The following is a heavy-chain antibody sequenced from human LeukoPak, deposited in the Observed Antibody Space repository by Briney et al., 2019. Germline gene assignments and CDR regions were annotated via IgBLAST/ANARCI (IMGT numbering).Heavy chain of an antibody. CDR2: IYYSGST. Sequence: PSETLSLTCTVSGGSISSSSYYWGWIRQPPGKGLEWIGSIYYSGSTYYNPSPKSRVTISVDTSKNQFSLKLSSVTAADTAVYYCAREARVLWFGESGYYYMDVWGKGTTVTISS. D-gene: IGHD3-10*01. J-gene: IGHJ6*03. CDR1: GGSISSSSYY. V-gene: IGHV4-39*07. CDR3: AREARVLWFGESGYYYMDV.